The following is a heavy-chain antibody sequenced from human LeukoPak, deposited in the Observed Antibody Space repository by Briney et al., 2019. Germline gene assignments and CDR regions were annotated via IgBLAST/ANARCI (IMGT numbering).Heavy chain of an antibody. Sequence: SETLSLTCAVYGGSFSGYYWSWIRHPPGEGLEWIGEINHSGSTNYNPSLKSRVTISVDTSKNQFSLKLSSVTAADTAVYYCARHMAYCSSTSCRYYYYYYGMDVWGQGTTVTVSS. J-gene: IGHJ6*02. CDR3: ARHMAYCSSTSCRYYYYYYGMDV. CDR1: GGSFSGYY. V-gene: IGHV4-34*01. D-gene: IGHD2-2*01. CDR2: INHSGST.